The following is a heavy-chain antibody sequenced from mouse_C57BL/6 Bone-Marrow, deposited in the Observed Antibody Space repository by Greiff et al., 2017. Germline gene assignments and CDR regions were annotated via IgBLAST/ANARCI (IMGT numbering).Heavy chain of an antibody. Sequence: VQLQQSGPELVKPGASVKISCKASGYSFTDYNMNWVKQRNGKSLEWIGVINPNYGTTSYNQKFKGKATLTVDQSSSTAYMQLNSLTSEDSAVYCGERGYDYDYAMDYWGQGTSVTVSS. CDR3: ERGYDYDYAMDY. D-gene: IGHD2-4*01. J-gene: IGHJ4*01. CDR1: GYSFTDYN. V-gene: IGHV1-39*01. CDR2: INPNYGTT.